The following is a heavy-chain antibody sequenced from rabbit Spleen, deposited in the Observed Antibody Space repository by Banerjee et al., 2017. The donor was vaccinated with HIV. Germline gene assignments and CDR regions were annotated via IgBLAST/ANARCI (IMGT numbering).Heavy chain of an antibody. CDR3: GRASSSYAYGMDL. D-gene: IGHD8-1*01. V-gene: IGHV1S45*01. CDR1: GFSFSSNW. J-gene: IGHJ6*01. CDR2: IDSDTART. Sequence: LEESGGGLVKPGGTLTLTCTVSGFSFSSNWICWVRQAPGKGLEWIACIDSDTARTWYASWAKGRFTVSKTSSTSVDLKMTSLTAADTASYFCGRASSSYAYGMDLWGQGTLVTVS.